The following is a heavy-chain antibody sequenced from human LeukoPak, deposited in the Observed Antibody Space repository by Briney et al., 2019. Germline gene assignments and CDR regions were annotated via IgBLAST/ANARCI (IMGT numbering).Heavy chain of an antibody. CDR2: IKQDGSEK. CDR1: GFSFSTYW. D-gene: IGHD4-11*01. J-gene: IGHJ6*03. Sequence: GGSLRLSCAASGFSFSTYWMSWVRQAPGKGLEWVASIKQDGSEKYFVDSVKGRFTISRDNAKNSLYLQMNSLRAEGTAVYYCARGAAVSAVYYYYYMDVWGKGTTVTVSS. V-gene: IGHV3-7*01. CDR3: ARGAAVSAVYYYYYMDV.